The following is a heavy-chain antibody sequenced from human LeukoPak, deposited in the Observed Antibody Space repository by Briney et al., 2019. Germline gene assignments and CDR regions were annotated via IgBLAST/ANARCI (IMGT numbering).Heavy chain of an antibody. Sequence: SSETLSLTCAVYGGSFSGYYWSWIRQPPGKGLEWIGEINHSGSTNYNPSLKSRVTISVDTSKNQLSLKLSSVTAADTAVYYCARPYYYDSSGYYYYWGQGTLVTVSS. CDR2: INHSGST. J-gene: IGHJ4*02. CDR3: ARPYYYDSSGYYYY. V-gene: IGHV4-34*01. D-gene: IGHD3-22*01. CDR1: GGSFSGYY.